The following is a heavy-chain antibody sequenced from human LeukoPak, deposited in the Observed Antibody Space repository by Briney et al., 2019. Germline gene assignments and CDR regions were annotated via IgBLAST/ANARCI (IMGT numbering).Heavy chain of an antibody. CDR2: IGSSSLII. J-gene: IGHJ3*01. V-gene: IGHV3-48*04. CDR3: ARGISAVVPRAFDL. CDR1: GFIFKNYS. Sequence: GGSLRLSCAASGFIFKNYSVNWVRQAPGKGPEWVSYIGSSSLIIYYADSVKGRFTISRDNARNSLYLQMNSLRAEDTAVYYCARGISAVVPRAFDLWGQGTMVTVSS. D-gene: IGHD2-15*01.